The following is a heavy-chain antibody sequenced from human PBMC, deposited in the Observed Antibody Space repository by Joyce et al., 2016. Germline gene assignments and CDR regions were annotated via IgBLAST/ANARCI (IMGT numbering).Heavy chain of an antibody. Sequence: QVQLQESGPRLVKPSETLSLTCSVSGGFINDNYWSWIRQSPGKGLEWIGHIYHSGVTIFNPSFNSRVAISIGTSKTLFSLKLTSVSAADTAAYYCARWAKFPYGSRGSSYGFDIWGQGTMVTVSS. J-gene: IGHJ3*02. CDR2: IYHSGVT. D-gene: IGHD3-10*01. V-gene: IGHV4-59*01. CDR1: GGFINDNY. CDR3: ARWAKFPYGSRGSSYGFDI.